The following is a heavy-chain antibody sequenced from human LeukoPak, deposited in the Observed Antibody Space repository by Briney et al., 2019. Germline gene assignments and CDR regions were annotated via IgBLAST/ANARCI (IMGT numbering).Heavy chain of an antibody. Sequence: PSETLSLTCTVSGGSISSYYWSWIRQPPGKGLEWIGYIYYSGSTNYNPSLKSRVTISSDTSKNQLSLKLSSVTAADTAVYYCARDSRYGDYNWFDPWGQGTLVTVSS. CDR2: IYYSGST. J-gene: IGHJ5*02. CDR1: GGSISSYY. D-gene: IGHD4-17*01. V-gene: IGHV4-59*01. CDR3: ARDSRYGDYNWFDP.